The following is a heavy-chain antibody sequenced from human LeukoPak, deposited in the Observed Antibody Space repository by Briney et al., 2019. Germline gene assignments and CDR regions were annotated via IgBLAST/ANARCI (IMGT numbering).Heavy chain of an antibody. CDR3: AKDYSVGCTGGRCYPIDY. Sequence: GGSLRLSCAASGFTFSNFAMHWGRRAPGMGLEWVAVISYDGHNQYYADSVKGRFTISRDNSRDTLYLQMSSLQPEDTAVYYCAKDYSVGCTGGRCYPIDYWGQGTLVTVSS. CDR1: GFTFSNFA. J-gene: IGHJ4*02. D-gene: IGHD2-15*01. V-gene: IGHV3-30*04. CDR2: ISYDGHNQ.